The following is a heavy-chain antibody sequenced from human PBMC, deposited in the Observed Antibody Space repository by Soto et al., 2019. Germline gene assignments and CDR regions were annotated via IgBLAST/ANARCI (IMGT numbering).Heavy chain of an antibody. J-gene: IGHJ6*03. CDR3: AKGVGATVTREYYYYYMDV. V-gene: IGHV3-23*01. CDR1: GFTFSSYA. D-gene: IGHD4-4*01. Sequence: GGSLRLSCAASGFTFSSYAMSWVRQAPGKGLEWVSAISGSGGSTYYADSVKGRFTISRDNSKNTLYLQMNSLRAEDTAVYYCAKGVGATVTREYYYYYMDVWGKGTTVTVSS. CDR2: ISGSGGST.